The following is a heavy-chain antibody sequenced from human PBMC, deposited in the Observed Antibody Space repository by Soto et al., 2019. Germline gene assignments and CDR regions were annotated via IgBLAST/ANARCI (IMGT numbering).Heavy chain of an antibody. V-gene: IGHV3-48*02. J-gene: IGHJ6*02. D-gene: IGHD6-6*01. Sequence: EVQLVESGGGLVQPGGSLILSCAASGFSFSTYSMNWVRQAPGKGLEWGAYINSRSYTIYYVDSVKGRFTISRDNAKNALYLQMNSLRDEDTAVYYCARGGSSSDNGMDVWGQGTTVTVSS. CDR1: GFSFSTYS. CDR2: INSRSYTI. CDR3: ARGGSSSDNGMDV.